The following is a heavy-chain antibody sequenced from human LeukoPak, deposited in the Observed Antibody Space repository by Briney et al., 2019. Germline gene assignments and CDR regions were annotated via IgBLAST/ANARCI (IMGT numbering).Heavy chain of an antibody. D-gene: IGHD1-26*01. J-gene: IGHJ5*02. CDR2: IYYSGST. CDR1: GGSISSYY. V-gene: IGHV4-59*01. Sequence: SETLPLTCPVSGGSISSYYWSWIRQPPGTGLEWIGYIYYSGSTNYNPSLKSRVTISVDTSKNQFSLKLSSVTAADTAVYYCARLVVGSRFDPWGQGTLVTVSS. CDR3: ARLVVGSRFDP.